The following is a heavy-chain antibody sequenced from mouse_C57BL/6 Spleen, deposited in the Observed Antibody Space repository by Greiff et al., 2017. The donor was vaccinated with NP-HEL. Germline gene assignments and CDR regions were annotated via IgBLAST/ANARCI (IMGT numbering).Heavy chain of an antibody. J-gene: IGHJ2*01. Sequence: EVQLQQSGPELVKPGASVKISCKASGYTFTDYYMNWVKQSHGKSLEWIGDINPNNGGTSYNQKFKGKATLTVDKSSSTAYMELRSLTSEDSAVYYCARGDCGATRDYWGQGTTLTVSS. CDR3: ARGDCGATRDY. CDR2: INPNNGGT. D-gene: IGHD1-1*01. CDR1: GYTFTDYY. V-gene: IGHV1-26*01.